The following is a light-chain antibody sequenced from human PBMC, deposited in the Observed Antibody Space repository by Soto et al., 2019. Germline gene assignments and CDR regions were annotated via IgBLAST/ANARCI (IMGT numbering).Light chain of an antibody. CDR3: QSYDNSNHWL. Sequence: NFMLTQPHSVSESPGKTVTMSCTRSSGSIANNYVQWYQQRPGSSPTTVIYEDNQRPSGVPDRFSGSIDSSSHSASLTSSGLKTEDEADYYCQSYDNSNHWLFGGGTKVNAL. V-gene: IGLV6-57*01. CDR2: EDN. J-gene: IGLJ3*02. CDR1: SGSIANNY.